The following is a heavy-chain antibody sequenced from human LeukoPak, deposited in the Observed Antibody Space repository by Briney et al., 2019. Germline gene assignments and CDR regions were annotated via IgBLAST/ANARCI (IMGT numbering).Heavy chain of an antibody. V-gene: IGHV3-11*04. Sequence: KTGGSLRLSCAASGFTFSDYYMSWIRQALGKGLEWVSYISSSSSTIYYADSVKGRFTISRDNAKNSLYLQMNSLRAEDTAVYYCAMAPYDYIWGSYRYYFDYWGQGSLVTVSS. CDR1: GFTFSDYY. D-gene: IGHD3-16*02. CDR2: ISSSSSTI. CDR3: AMAPYDYIWGSYRYYFDY. J-gene: IGHJ4*02.